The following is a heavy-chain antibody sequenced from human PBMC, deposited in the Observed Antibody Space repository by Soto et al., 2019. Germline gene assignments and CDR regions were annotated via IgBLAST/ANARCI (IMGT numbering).Heavy chain of an antibody. D-gene: IGHD5-12*01. CDR1: GGSISSGDYY. J-gene: IGHJ4*02. CDR3: ARDRSGYDPSFDY. V-gene: IGHV4-30-4*01. Sequence: SETLSLTCTVSGGSISSGDYYWSWIRQPPGKGLEWIGYIYYSGSTYYNPSLKSRVTISVDTSKNQFSLKLSSVTAADTAVYYCARDRSGYDPSFDYWGQGTLVTVS. CDR2: IYYSGST.